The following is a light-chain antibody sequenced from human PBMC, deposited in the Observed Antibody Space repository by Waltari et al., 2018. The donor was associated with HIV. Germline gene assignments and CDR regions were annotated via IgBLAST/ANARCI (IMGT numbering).Light chain of an antibody. CDR1: SRDVGGYQF. CDR3: CSYAGSYSYV. J-gene: IGLJ1*01. CDR2: DVS. Sequence: HSALTQPRSVSGSPGQSVTLSCTGSSRDVGGYQFVSWYEQHPGKAPNLMIYDVSKRPSGVPDRFSGSKSGNTASLTISGLQAEDEADYYCCSYAGSYSYVFGTGTKVTVL. V-gene: IGLV2-11*01.